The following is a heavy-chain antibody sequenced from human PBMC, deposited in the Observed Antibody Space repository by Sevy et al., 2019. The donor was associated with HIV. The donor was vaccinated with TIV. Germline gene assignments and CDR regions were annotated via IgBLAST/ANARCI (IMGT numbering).Heavy chain of an antibody. J-gene: IGHJ6*02. Sequence: GGSLRLSCAASNLTFEDYAMHWVRRAPGKGLEWVSGISWNGADIGFAASVKGRFTISGDNAKSSVYLQINSLTPEDTGVYYCAKGQHLIAQSGSYFYYGMNVWGQGTTVTVSS. CDR2: ISWNGADI. D-gene: IGHD3-16*01. CDR3: AKGQHLIAQSGSYFYYGMNV. CDR1: NLTFEDYA. V-gene: IGHV3-9*01.